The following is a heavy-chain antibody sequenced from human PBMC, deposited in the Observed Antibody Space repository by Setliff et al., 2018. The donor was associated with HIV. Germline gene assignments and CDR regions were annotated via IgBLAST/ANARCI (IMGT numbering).Heavy chain of an antibody. Sequence: ASVKVSCKASGYTFTTYGVNWVRQAPGQGLEWMGRINSYNGNTKFAQKFQGRVTXXXNTSTTTAFMELRSLKADDTGIYYCSRSGVPPYYYYGMDVWGQGTTVTVSS. V-gene: IGHV1-18*04. D-gene: IGHD3-10*01. J-gene: IGHJ6*02. CDR2: INSYNGNT. CDR3: SRSGVPPYYYYGMDV. CDR1: GYTFTTYG.